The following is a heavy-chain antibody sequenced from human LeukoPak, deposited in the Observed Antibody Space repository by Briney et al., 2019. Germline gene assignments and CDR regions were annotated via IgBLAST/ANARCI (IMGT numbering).Heavy chain of an antibody. D-gene: IGHD2-2*01. V-gene: IGHV1-69*01. CDR1: GGTFSSYA. Sequence: SVKVSCTASGGTFSSYAISWVRQAPGQGLEWMGGIIPIFGTANYAQKFQGRVTITADESTSTAYMELSSLRSEDTAMYYCARDRDTSSNIYFDSWGQGTLVTVSS. CDR2: IIPIFGTA. CDR3: ARDRDTSSNIYFDS. J-gene: IGHJ4*02.